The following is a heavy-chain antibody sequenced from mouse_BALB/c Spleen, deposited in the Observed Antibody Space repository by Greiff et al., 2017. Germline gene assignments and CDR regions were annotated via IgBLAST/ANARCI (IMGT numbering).Heavy chain of an antibody. CDR1: GFTFSSYA. J-gene: IGHJ4*01. D-gene: IGHD1-1*01. CDR2: ISSGGST. CDR3: ARYYGSNDAMDY. V-gene: IGHV5-6-5*01. Sequence: EVQLVESGGGLVKPGGSLKLSCAASGFTFSSYAMSWVRQTPEKRLEWVASISSGGSTYYPDSVKGRFTISRDNARNILYLQLSSLRSEDTAMYYCARYYGSNDAMDYWGQGTSVTVSS.